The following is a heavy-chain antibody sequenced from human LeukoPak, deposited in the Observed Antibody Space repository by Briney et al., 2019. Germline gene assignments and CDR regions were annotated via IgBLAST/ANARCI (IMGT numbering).Heavy chain of an antibody. CDR1: GYSFTSYW. J-gene: IGHJ4*02. CDR3: ARRDPYTSSPYTFDY. V-gene: IGHV5-51*01. D-gene: IGHD6-6*01. CDR2: IYPGDSDT. Sequence: GESLKISCKGSGYSFTSYWIGWGRQMPGKGLEWMGIIYPGDSDTRYSPSFQGQVTISADKSISTAYLQWSSLKASDTATYYCARRDPYTSSPYTFDYWGQGTLVTVSS.